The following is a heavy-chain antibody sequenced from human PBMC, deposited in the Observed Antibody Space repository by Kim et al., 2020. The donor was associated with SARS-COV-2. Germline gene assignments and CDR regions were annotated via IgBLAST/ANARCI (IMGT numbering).Heavy chain of an antibody. V-gene: IGHV3-74*01. D-gene: IGHD2-2*01. Sequence: GGSLRLSCAASGFTFSSYWMHWVRQAPGKGLVWVSRINSDGSSTSYADSVKGRFTISRDNAKNTLYLQMNSLRAEDTAVYYCARDSRVRSHIVVVPAAFDYWGQGTLVTVSS. CDR3: ARDSRVRSHIVVVPAAFDY. CDR1: GFTFSSYW. J-gene: IGHJ4*02. CDR2: INSDGSST.